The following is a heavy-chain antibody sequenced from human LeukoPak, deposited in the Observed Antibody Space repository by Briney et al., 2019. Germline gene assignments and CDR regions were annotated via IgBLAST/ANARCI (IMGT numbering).Heavy chain of an antibody. CDR1: GFTFSSYG. CDR3: ARAFRPGIAVAGRSFGY. CDR2: IWYDGSNK. D-gene: IGHD6-19*01. V-gene: IGHV3-33*01. J-gene: IGHJ4*02. Sequence: PGGSLRLSCAASGFTFSSYGMHWVRQAPGKGLEWVAVIWYDGSNKYYADSVKGRFTISRDNSKNTLYLQMNSLRAEDTAVYYCARAFRPGIAVAGRSFGYWGQGTLVTVSS.